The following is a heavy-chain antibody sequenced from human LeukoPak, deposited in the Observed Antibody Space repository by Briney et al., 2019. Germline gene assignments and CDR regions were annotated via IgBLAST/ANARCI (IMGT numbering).Heavy chain of an antibody. CDR2: IWYDGSNK. D-gene: IGHD3-10*01. CDR3: ARDLSITMVRGVIGY. Sequence: GGSLRLSCAASGFTFSSYGMHWVRQAPGKGLEWVAVIWYDGSNKYYADSVKGRFTISRDNSKSTLYLQMNSLRAEDTAVYYCARDLSITMVRGVIGYWGQGTLVTVSS. V-gene: IGHV3-33*01. J-gene: IGHJ4*02. CDR1: GFTFSSYG.